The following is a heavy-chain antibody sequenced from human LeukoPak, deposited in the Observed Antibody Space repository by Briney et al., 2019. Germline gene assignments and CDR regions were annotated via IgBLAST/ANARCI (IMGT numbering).Heavy chain of an antibody. D-gene: IGHD2-2*01. CDR2: ISYDGSNK. CDR3: ARDREDCSSTSCYDPAFDI. CDR1: GFTFSSYG. V-gene: IGHV3-30*19. J-gene: IGHJ3*02. Sequence: GGSLRLSCAASGFTFSSYGMHWVRQAPGKGLEWVAVISYDGSNKYYADSVKGRFTISRDNSKNTLYLQMNSLRAEDTAVYYCARDREDCSSTSCYDPAFDIWGQGTMVTVSS.